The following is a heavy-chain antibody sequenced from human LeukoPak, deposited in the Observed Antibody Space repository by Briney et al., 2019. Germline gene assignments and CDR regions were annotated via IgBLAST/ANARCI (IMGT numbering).Heavy chain of an antibody. CDR1: RFTLGTSV. CDR2: FGRSGSDT. CDR3: AKGSLGSWYYFDY. V-gene: IGHV3-23*01. J-gene: IGHJ4*02. D-gene: IGHD6-13*01. Sequence: GGSLRLSCAASRFTLGTSVMSWVRPAPGKGPEWVSPFGRSGSDTYYSDSVKGRFTISRDNSKNTLYLQMNSLRDEDTAVYYCAKGSLGSWYYFDYWGQGTLVTVSS.